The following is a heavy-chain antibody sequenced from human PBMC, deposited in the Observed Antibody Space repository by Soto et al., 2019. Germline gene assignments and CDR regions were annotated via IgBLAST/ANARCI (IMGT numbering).Heavy chain of an antibody. Sequence: SLRLSCAASGFTFSSYGMHWVRQAPGKGLEWVAVISYDGSNKYYADSVKGRFTISRDNSKNTLYLQMNSLRAEDTAVYYCAKDPAPRSITGTTRPYYYGMDVWGQGTTVTVSS. CDR2: ISYDGSNK. CDR1: GFTFSSYG. J-gene: IGHJ6*02. V-gene: IGHV3-30*18. D-gene: IGHD1-20*01. CDR3: AKDPAPRSITGTTRPYYYGMDV.